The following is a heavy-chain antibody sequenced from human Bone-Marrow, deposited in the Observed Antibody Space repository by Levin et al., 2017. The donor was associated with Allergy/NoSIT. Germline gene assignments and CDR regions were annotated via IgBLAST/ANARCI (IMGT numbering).Heavy chain of an antibody. CDR3: AREDLEMATMSDDYYYYGMDV. D-gene: IGHD5-24*01. V-gene: IGHV3-7*01. CDR1: GFIFRSSW. CDR2: IKQDGSEK. Sequence: LSLPCAASGFIFRSSWMSWVRQAPGKGLEWVANIKQDGSEKYYVDSVKGRFTIYRDNAKNSLYLQMNSLRAEDTAVYYCAREDLEMATMSDDYYYYGMDVWGQGTTVTVSS. J-gene: IGHJ6*02.